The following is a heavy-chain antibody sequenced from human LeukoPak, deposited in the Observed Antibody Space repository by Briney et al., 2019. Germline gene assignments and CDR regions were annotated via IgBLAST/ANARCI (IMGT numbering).Heavy chain of an antibody. Sequence: SGTLSLTCAVSGESISSTNWWGWVRQAPGKGLEWIGEIYHSGTTKYNPSLKSRVTISFDTSKNQFSLNLRSVTAADTAVYFCANKVYCSTTSCYHAGYWGQGTLVTVSS. CDR1: GESISSTNW. D-gene: IGHD2-2*01. V-gene: IGHV4-4*02. CDR3: ANKVYCSTTSCYHAGY. CDR2: IYHSGTT. J-gene: IGHJ4*02.